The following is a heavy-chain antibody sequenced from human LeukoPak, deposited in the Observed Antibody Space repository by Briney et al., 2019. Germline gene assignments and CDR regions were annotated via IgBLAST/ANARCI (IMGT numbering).Heavy chain of an antibody. D-gene: IGHD1-26*01. CDR1: GYTFTGYY. V-gene: IGHV1-2*02. CDR3: ARSPIGLGFFDY. Sequence: ASVKVSCKASGYTFTGYYIHWVRQAPGQGLEWMGWITPNSGDTDYAQKFQGRVTMTRDTSITTAYMELSSLRSDDTAIYYCARSPIGLGFFDYWGQGTLVTASS. CDR2: ITPNSGDT. J-gene: IGHJ4*02.